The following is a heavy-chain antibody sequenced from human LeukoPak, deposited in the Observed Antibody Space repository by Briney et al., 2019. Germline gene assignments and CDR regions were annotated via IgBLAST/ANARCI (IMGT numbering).Heavy chain of an antibody. V-gene: IGHV4-39*01. Sequence: SETLSLTCTVSGGSIRGTDLFWGWIRQLPGKGLEWIGNIHSTGNSFCNPSLKSRVTISVDTSKNQFSLRLSSVTAADTAVYYCGKDSHLDVWGHGTTVTVSS. D-gene: IGHD2-15*01. J-gene: IGHJ6*02. CDR1: GGSIRGTDLF. CDR3: GKDSHLDV. CDR2: IHSTGNS.